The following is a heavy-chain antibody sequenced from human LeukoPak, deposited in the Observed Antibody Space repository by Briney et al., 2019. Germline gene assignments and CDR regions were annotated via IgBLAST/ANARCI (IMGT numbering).Heavy chain of an antibody. CDR2: INPNSGGT. Sequence: ASVKVSCKASGYTFTGYYMHWVRQAPGQGHEWMGWINPNSGGTNYAQKFQGRVTMTRDTSISTAYMELSRLRSDDTAVYYCARDEGGSHPFDYWGQGTLVTVSS. D-gene: IGHD1-26*01. J-gene: IGHJ4*02. CDR3: ARDEGGSHPFDY. CDR1: GYTFTGYY. V-gene: IGHV1-2*02.